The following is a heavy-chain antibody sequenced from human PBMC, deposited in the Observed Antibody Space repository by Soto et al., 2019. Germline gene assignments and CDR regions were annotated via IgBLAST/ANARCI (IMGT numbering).Heavy chain of an antibody. J-gene: IGHJ3*02. Sequence: ASVKVSCKASGYTFTSYYMHWVRQAPGQGLEWMGIINPSGGSTSYAQKFQGRVTMTRDTSTSTVYMELSSLRSEDTAVYYCARALDSAVAGNLDAFDIWGQGTMVTVSS. V-gene: IGHV1-46*01. CDR3: ARALDSAVAGNLDAFDI. CDR1: GYTFTSYY. CDR2: INPSGGST. D-gene: IGHD6-19*01.